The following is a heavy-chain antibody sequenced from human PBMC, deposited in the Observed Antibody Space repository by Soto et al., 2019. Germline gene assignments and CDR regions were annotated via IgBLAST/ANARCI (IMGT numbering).Heavy chain of an antibody. Sequence: QVQLQESGPGLVKPSETLALPCTVSGGSFRPNYWAWIRQPPGKGLEWVGYIYYSGTTSYNPSLKSRLTLALETSKSQLSLRLSSVTASDTAVYYCARLGAYYQSLDPWGEGTLVTVSS. CDR3: ARLGAYYQSLDP. CDR2: IYYSGTT. V-gene: IGHV4-59*08. J-gene: IGHJ5*02. D-gene: IGHD2-21*01. CDR1: GGSFRPNY.